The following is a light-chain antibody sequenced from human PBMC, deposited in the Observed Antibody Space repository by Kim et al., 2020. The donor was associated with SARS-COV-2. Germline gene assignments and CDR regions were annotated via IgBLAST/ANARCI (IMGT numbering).Light chain of an antibody. V-gene: IGLV1-47*01. Sequence: QSVTISCSGGSSNIGSNYVDWYQQLPGTAPKLLIYRNNQRPSGVPDRFSGSKSDTSASLAISGLRSEDEADYYCATWDDSLSGHWVFGGGTKVTVL. J-gene: IGLJ3*02. CDR1: SSNIGSNY. CDR2: RNN. CDR3: ATWDDSLSGHWV.